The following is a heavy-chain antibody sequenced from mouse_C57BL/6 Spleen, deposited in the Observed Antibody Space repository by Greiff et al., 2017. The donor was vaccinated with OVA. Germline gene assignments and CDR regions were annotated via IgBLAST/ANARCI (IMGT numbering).Heavy chain of an antibody. Sequence: VQLQQPGAELVKPGASVKVSCKASGYTFTSYWMHWVKQRPGQGLEWIGRIHPSDSDTNYNQKFKGKATMTVDTSSNTAYLQLSSLTSEDSAVSYCGKRRIYDYDEGVSFDYWGQGTTLTVSS. J-gene: IGHJ2*01. V-gene: IGHV1-74*01. CDR3: GKRRIYDYDEGVSFDY. D-gene: IGHD2-4*01. CDR2: IHPSDSDT. CDR1: GYTFTSYW.